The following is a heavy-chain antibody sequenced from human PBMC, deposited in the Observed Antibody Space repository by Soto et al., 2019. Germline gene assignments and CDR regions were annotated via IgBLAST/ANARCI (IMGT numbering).Heavy chain of an antibody. Sequence: GASVKVSCKASGGTFSSYAISWVRQAPGQGLEWMGGIIPIFGTANYAQKFQGRVTITADESTSTAYMELSSLRSEDTAVYYCARSMAAAGTSRGNGAFDSWGQGTMVTVAS. J-gene: IGHJ3*02. D-gene: IGHD6-13*01. CDR3: ARSMAAAGTSRGNGAFDS. CDR1: GGTFSSYA. CDR2: IIPIFGTA. V-gene: IGHV1-69*13.